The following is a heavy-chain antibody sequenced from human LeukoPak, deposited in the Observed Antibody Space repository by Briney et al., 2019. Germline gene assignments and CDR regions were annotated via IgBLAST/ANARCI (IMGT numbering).Heavy chain of an antibody. D-gene: IGHD3-9*01. CDR1: GGTFSSYA. J-gene: IGHJ3*02. CDR2: IIPILGIA. Sequence: SVKVSCKASGGTFSSYAISWVRQAPGQGLERMGRIIPILGIANYAQKFQGRVTITRDTSASTAYMELSSLRSEDTAVYYCARDRPDYDILTGYYNYGAFDIWGQGTMVTVSS. CDR3: ARDRPDYDILTGYYNYGAFDI. V-gene: IGHV1-69*04.